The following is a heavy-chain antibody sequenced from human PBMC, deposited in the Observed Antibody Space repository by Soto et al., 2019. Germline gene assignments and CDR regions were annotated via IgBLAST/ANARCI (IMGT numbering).Heavy chain of an antibody. Sequence: SETLSLTCTVSGGSISSDEYYWSWIRQPPGKGLEWIGYIYHSGSTYYNPSLKSRVTISVDTSKNQFSLKLSSVTAADTAVYYCASKRGNYLDYWGRGALVTVSS. CDR1: GGSISSDEYY. D-gene: IGHD3-16*01. V-gene: IGHV4-30-2*01. J-gene: IGHJ4*02. CDR2: IYHSGST. CDR3: ASKRGNYLDY.